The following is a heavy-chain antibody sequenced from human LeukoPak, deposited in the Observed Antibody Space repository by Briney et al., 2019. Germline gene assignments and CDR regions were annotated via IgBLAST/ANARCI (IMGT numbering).Heavy chain of an antibody. V-gene: IGHV4-39*01. CDR2: IYYSGST. J-gene: IGHJ5*02. CDR1: GGSISSSSYY. D-gene: IGHD3-10*01. CDR3: ARMYYLNWFDP. Sequence: SETLSLTCTVSGGSISSSSYYWGWIRQPPGKGLQWIGSIYYSGSTYYNPSLKSRVTISVDTSKNQFSLKLSSVTAADTAVYYCARMYYLNWFDPWGQGTLVTVSS.